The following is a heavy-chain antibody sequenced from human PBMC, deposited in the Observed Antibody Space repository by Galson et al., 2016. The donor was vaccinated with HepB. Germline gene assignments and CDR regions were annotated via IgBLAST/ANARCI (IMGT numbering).Heavy chain of an antibody. CDR2: ISHSGTT. CDR1: GGSISSGGYS. V-gene: IGHV4-30-2*01. CDR3: ARGVGSSSWFRFDP. J-gene: IGHJ5*02. Sequence: LSLTCAVSGGSISSGGYSWSWIRQPLGKGLEWIGYISHSGTTYYNLSLKSRVTILVDRSKNQFSLRLRSVTAADTAVYYCARGVGSSSWFRFDPWGQGALVTVSS. D-gene: IGHD6-13*01.